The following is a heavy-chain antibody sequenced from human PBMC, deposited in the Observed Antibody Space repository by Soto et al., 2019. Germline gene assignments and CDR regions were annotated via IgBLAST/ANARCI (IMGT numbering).Heavy chain of an antibody. CDR3: ARDLGGNWFDP. J-gene: IGHJ5*02. D-gene: IGHD3-16*01. V-gene: IGHV1-46*01. CDR1: GYIFTSYY. Sequence: SVKVSCKASGYIFTSYYIHWVRQAPGQGLEWMGTINPSSGSPDHAQKFQGRVTMTRDTSTATVYMELSSLRSQDTAVYYCARDLGGNWFDPWGQGTLVTVSS. CDR2: INPSSGSP.